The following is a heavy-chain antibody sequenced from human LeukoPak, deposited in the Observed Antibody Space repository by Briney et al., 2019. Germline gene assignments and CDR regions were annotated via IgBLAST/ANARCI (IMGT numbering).Heavy chain of an antibody. V-gene: IGHV4-59*01. CDR1: GGSISSYY. CDR3: ARAISSPYYFDY. CDR2: IYYSGST. Sequence: SETLSLTCTVSGGSISSYYWSWIRQPPGKGLEWIGYIYYSGSTNYNPSLKSRVTISVDTSKNQFSLKLSSVTAADTAVYYCARAISSPYYFDYWGQGTLVTVSS. D-gene: IGHD2-2*01. J-gene: IGHJ4*02.